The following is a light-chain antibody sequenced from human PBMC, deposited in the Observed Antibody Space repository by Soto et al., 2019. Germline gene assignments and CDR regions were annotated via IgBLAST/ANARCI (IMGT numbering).Light chain of an antibody. V-gene: IGLV2-14*01. CDR2: EVS. J-gene: IGLJ1*01. CDR3: TSFSSSTSLYV. Sequence: QSVLTQPASVSGSPGQSITISCTGTSSDVGGYDYVSWYQLHPGKAPKLMVFEVSNRPSGVSYRFSGSKSGNTASLTISGLQAEDEADYYCTSFSSSTSLYVFGTGTKVT. CDR1: SSDVGGYDY.